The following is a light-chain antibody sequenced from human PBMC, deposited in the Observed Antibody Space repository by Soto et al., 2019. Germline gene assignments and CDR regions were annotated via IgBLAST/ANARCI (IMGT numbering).Light chain of an antibody. CDR1: QSVSSN. V-gene: IGKV3-15*01. J-gene: IGKJ1*01. Sequence: ELVMTQSPATLSVSPGERATLSCRASQSVSSNLAWYQQKPGQAPRLLIYGPSTRATVIPARFSGSGSGTEFTLTISSVQSEDSADYYCQQFNSWPGTFGQGTKVEIK. CDR2: GPS. CDR3: QQFNSWPGT.